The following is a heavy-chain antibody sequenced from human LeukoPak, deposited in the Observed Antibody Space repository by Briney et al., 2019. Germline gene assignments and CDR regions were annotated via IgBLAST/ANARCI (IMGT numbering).Heavy chain of an antibody. CDR3: AKGRELNYYFDY. CDR2: IKQDGSEY. Sequence: PGGSLRLSCAASGFTFSSYAMSWVRQAPGRGLEWVANIKQDGSEYYYVDSVKGRFTISRDNSKNTLYLQMNSLRAEDTAVYYCAKGRELNYYFDYWGQGTLVTVSS. CDR1: GFTFSSYA. D-gene: IGHD1-7*01. V-gene: IGHV3-7*03. J-gene: IGHJ4*02.